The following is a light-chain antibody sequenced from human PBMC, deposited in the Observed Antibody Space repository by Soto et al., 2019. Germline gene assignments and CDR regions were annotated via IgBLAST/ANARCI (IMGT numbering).Light chain of an antibody. V-gene: IGKV1-33*01. Sequence: DIQMTQSPSSLSASVGDRVTITCQASQDISNYLNWYQQKPGKAPKLLIYDASNLETGVPSRFSGSGSGTDFTFTISSLQPEDIATYYCQQYDSPLFTFGPGTKVDIK. CDR1: QDISNY. CDR3: QQYDSPLFT. CDR2: DAS. J-gene: IGKJ3*01.